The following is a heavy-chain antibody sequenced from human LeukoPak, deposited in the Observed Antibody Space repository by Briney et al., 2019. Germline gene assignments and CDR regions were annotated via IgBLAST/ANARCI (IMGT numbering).Heavy chain of an antibody. CDR3: AREGRPSYRRYYYMDV. J-gene: IGHJ6*03. CDR1: GFTFSSYW. CDR2: INSDGSST. Sequence: PGGSLRLSCAASGFTFSSYWMHWVRQAPGKGLVWVPRINSDGSSTSYADSVKGRFTISRDNAKNTLYLQMNSLRAEDTAVYYCAREGRPSYRRYYYMDVWGKGTTVTVSS. V-gene: IGHV3-74*01. D-gene: IGHD3-16*02.